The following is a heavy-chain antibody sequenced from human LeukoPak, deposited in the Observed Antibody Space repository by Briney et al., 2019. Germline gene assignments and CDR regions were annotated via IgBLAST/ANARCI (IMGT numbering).Heavy chain of an antibody. CDR3: ARDYSNLRGMDV. D-gene: IGHD4-11*01. J-gene: IGHJ6*02. Sequence: ASVKVSCKASGYSFTSYAMNWVRQAPGQGLEWMGIINPSGGSTSYAQKFQGRVTMTRDTSTSTVYMELSSLRSEDTAVYYCARDYSNLRGMDVWGQGTTVTVSS. CDR1: GYSFTSYA. V-gene: IGHV1-46*01. CDR2: INPSGGST.